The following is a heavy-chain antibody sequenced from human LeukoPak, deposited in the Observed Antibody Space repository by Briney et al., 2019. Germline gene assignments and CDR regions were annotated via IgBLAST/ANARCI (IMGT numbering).Heavy chain of an antibody. Sequence: GASVKVSCKASGYTFTSYDINWVRQATGQGLEWMGWMNPNSGNTGYAQKLQGRVTMTTDTSTSTAYMELRSLRSDDTAVYYCARDRILTGYYLDYWGQGTLVTVSS. V-gene: IGHV1-8*01. CDR2: MNPNSGNT. CDR3: ARDRILTGYYLDY. D-gene: IGHD3-9*01. J-gene: IGHJ4*02. CDR1: GYTFTSYD.